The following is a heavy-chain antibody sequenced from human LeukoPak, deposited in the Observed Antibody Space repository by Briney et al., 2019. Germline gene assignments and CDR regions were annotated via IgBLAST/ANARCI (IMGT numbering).Heavy chain of an antibody. CDR2: INHSGST. Sequence: SETLSLTCAVYGGSFSGYYWSWIRQPPGKGLEWIGEINHSGSTNYNPSLKSRVTISVDTSKNQFSLKLSSVTAAGTAVYYCAREYTRRYFDYWGQGTLVTVSS. V-gene: IGHV4-34*01. D-gene: IGHD1-1*01. J-gene: IGHJ4*02. CDR1: GGSFSGYY. CDR3: AREYTRRYFDY.